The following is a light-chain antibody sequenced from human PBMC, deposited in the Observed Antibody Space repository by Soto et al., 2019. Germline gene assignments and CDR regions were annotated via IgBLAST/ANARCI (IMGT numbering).Light chain of an antibody. CDR3: QQYGSSLWT. CDR2: GAS. V-gene: IGKV3-20*01. J-gene: IGKJ1*01. Sequence: EIVLTQSPGTLSLSPWERATLSCRASQSISSSYLAWYQQKPGQAPRLLIYGASNRATDIPDRFSGSGSGTDFTLTITRLEPEDFAVYYCQQYGSSLWTFGQGTKVNIK. CDR1: QSISSSY.